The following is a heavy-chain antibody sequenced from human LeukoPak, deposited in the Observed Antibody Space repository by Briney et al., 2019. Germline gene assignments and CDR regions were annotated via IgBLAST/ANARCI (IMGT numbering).Heavy chain of an antibody. V-gene: IGHV1-69*13. Sequence: SVKVSCKASGGTFTSYTINWVRQAPGQGLEWMGGIIPIFGTANYAQKFQGRVTITAGESTSTAYMELSSQRSEDTAVYYCARENGYDRDRELTLWGQGTLVTVSS. J-gene: IGHJ4*02. CDR2: IIPIFGTA. CDR1: GGTFTSYT. CDR3: ARENGYDRDRELTL. D-gene: IGHD5-12*01.